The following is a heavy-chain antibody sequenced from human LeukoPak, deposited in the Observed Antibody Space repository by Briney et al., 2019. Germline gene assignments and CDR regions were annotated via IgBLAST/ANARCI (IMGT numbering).Heavy chain of an antibody. CDR2: IYYSGST. J-gene: IGHJ4*02. Sequence: PSETLSLTCTVSGGSISSYYWSWIRQPPGKGLEWIGYIYYSGSTNYNPSLKSRVTISVDTSKNQFSLKLSSATAADTAVYYCARGLVVPAALGYWGQGTLVTVSS. CDR3: ARGLVVPAALGY. V-gene: IGHV4-59*01. CDR1: GGSISSYY. D-gene: IGHD2-2*01.